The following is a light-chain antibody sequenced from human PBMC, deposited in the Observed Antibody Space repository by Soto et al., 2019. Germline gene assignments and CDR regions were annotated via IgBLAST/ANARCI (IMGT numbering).Light chain of an antibody. CDR2: GAS. V-gene: IGKV3-20*01. J-gene: IGKJ1*01. CDR1: QSISSN. CDR3: QQYGSSSWT. Sequence: EIVMTQSPATLSVSPGERATLSCRASQSISSNLAWYQQKPGQAPRLLIYGASSRATGTPDRFSGSGSGTDFTLTISRLEPEDFAVYYCQQYGSSSWTFGQGTKVDIK.